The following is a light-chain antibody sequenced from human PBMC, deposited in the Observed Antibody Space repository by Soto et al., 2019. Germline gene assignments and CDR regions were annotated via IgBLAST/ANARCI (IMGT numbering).Light chain of an antibody. Sequence: QLTQSPSSLAASVGDRVTITCRASQDMSSYLAWYQQRPGKAPKLLIYAASTLQSGVPSRFSGSGSGTDFTLTISSLQPEDFATYDCQQLNDYPLTFGQGTRLEI. CDR1: QDMSSY. J-gene: IGKJ5*01. CDR2: AAS. V-gene: IGKV1-9*01. CDR3: QQLNDYPLT.